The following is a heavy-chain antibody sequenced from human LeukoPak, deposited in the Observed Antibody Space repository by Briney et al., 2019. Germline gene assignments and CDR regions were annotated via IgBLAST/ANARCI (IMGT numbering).Heavy chain of an antibody. J-gene: IGHJ6*03. CDR2: MNPYTGKT. D-gene: IGHD5-12*01. Sequence: ASVNVSCEAAGHSFGYFDVNWVRQDPGQRLEWVGWMNPYTGKTGFAQKFQSRVTTTSERSRSKVYMELRSVTPEDTAVYYCARATRASTSTSFSYYYYMDVWGKGTTVTVS. CDR1: GHSFGYFD. CDR3: ARATRASTSTSFSYYYYMDV. V-gene: IGHV1-8*03.